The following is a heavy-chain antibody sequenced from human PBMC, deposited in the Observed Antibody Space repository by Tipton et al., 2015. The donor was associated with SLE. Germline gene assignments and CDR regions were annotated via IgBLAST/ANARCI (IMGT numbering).Heavy chain of an antibody. CDR3: ARGHKNLDY. CDR1: GGSFSGYY. Sequence: LRLSCAVYGGSFSGYYWSWIRQPPGKGLEWIGEINHSGSTNYNPSLKSRVTISVDTPKNQFSLKLSSVTAADTAVYYCARGHKNLDYWGQGTLVTVSS. J-gene: IGHJ4*02. V-gene: IGHV4-34*01. CDR2: INHSGST.